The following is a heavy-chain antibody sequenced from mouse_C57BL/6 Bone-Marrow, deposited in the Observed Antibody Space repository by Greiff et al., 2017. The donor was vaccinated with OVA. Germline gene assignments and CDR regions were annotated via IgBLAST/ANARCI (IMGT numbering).Heavy chain of an antibody. CDR3: ARGAY. J-gene: IGHJ2*01. CDR2: IYPGNGDI. V-gene: IGHV1-80*01. CDR1: GYAFSNYW. Sequence: QVQLQQSGPELVKPGASVKISCKASGYAFSNYWMNGVKQRPGKGLEWIGQIYPGNGDINYNGKFKGKATLTADKSSSTAYMQCSRLSSEYSAVYFCARGAYWGQGTTLTVSS.